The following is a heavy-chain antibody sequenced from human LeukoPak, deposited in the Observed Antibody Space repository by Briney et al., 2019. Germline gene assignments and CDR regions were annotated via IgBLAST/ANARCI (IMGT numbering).Heavy chain of an antibody. Sequence: GESLRISCKGSGYSFTSYWISWVRQMPGKGLKWMGRIDPSDSYTNYSPSFQGHVTISADKSISTAYLQWSSLKASDTAMYYCARHVSQGYCSSTSCYPGTWFDPWGQGTLVTVSS. J-gene: IGHJ5*02. D-gene: IGHD2-2*01. V-gene: IGHV5-10-1*01. CDR3: ARHVSQGYCSSTSCYPGTWFDP. CDR2: IDPSDSYT. CDR1: GYSFTSYW.